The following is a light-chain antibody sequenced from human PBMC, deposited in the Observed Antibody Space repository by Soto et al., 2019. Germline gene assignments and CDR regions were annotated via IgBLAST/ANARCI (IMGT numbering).Light chain of an antibody. CDR2: LEGSGSY. Sequence: QSVLTQSSSASASLGSSVNLTCTLSSGHSSYIIAWHQQQPGKAPRYLMKLEGSGSYNKGSGVPDRFSGSSSGADSYLIISILQFEDEADYYCETWDSNSHWVFGGGTKVTVL. J-gene: IGLJ3*02. V-gene: IGLV4-60*02. CDR1: SGHSSYI. CDR3: ETWDSNSHWV.